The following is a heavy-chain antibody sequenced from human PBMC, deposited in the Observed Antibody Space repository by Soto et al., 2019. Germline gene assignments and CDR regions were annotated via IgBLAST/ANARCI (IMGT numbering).Heavy chain of an antibody. Sequence: EVQLVESGGGLVKPVGSLRLSCAASGLTFSNAWMSWVRQAPGKGLEWVGRIKSISDGGTTDYAAPVKGRFTISRDDSKNTWYLQMHSLKTEDTAVYFCTTDAAIVGGQVTLFTVSS. CDR2: IKSISDGGTT. D-gene: IGHD1-26*01. V-gene: IGHV3-15*01. CDR1: GLTFSNAW. CDR3: TTDAAIV. J-gene: IGHJ4*02.